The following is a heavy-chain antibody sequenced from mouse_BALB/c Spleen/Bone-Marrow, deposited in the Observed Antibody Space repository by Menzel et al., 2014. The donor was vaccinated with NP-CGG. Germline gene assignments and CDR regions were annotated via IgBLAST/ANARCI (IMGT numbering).Heavy chain of an antibody. CDR1: GYTFTSYW. CDR2: IDPSDNYI. V-gene: IGHV1-69*02. J-gene: IGHJ1*01. CDR3: ARSRGLYDYLFFGV. Sequence: QVQLQQSGAELVKPGASVKLSCKASGYTFTSYWMNWVKQRPGQGLEWIGEIDPSDNYINYNQKVKGKGTLTVDKSSSTAYMQLSSLTSEDSAFYFCARSRGLYDYLFFGVWGAGATVTVSS. D-gene: IGHD2-3*01.